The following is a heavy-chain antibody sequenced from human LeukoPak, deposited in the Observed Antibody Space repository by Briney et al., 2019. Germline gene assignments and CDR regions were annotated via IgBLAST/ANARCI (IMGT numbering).Heavy chain of an antibody. CDR3: AGGLGN. CDR2: INHSGST. CDR1: GGSFSGYY. J-gene: IGHJ4*02. V-gene: IGHV4-34*01. Sequence: PSETLSLTCAVYGGSFSGYYWSWIRQPPGKGLEWIGEINHSGSTNYNPSLKSRVTISVDTSKNQFSLKLSSVTAADTAVYYCAGGLGNWGQGTLVTVSS.